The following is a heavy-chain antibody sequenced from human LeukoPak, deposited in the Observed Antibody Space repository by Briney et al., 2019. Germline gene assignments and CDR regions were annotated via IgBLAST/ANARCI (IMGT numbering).Heavy chain of an antibody. CDR3: ANGYAY. D-gene: IGHD2-15*01. J-gene: IGHJ4*02. Sequence: GGSLRLSCAASGFIFSSYWMSWVRQAPGKGLEWVANIKQDGSEKYYVDSVKGRFTISRDNSKNTLYLQMGSLRAEDMAVYYCANGYAYWGQGTLVTVSS. CDR2: IKQDGSEK. V-gene: IGHV3-7*01. CDR1: GFIFSSYW.